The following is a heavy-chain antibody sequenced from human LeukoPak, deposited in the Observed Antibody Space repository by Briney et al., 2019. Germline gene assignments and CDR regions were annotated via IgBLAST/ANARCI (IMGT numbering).Heavy chain of an antibody. CDR1: GFNFSNYA. D-gene: IGHD3-22*01. CDR3: AISSLTYYDCSGSYAPSDYYFEY. V-gene: IGHV3-23*01. CDR2: ISGSGGNT. Sequence: GGSLRLSCAASGFNFSNYAMSWVRQAPGKGLEWVSIISGSGGNTYYAGSVKGRFTISRDNSKNTLYLQMSSLRAEDTAVYYCAISSLTYYDCSGSYAPSDYYFEYWGQGTLVTVSS. J-gene: IGHJ4*02.